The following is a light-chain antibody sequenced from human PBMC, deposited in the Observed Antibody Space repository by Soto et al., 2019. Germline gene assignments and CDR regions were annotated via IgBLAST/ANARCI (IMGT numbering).Light chain of an antibody. J-gene: IGKJ1*01. CDR1: QTISRW. Sequence: DIQMTQSPSTLSASVGDTVTITCRASQTISRWLAWYQQKPGKAPRLLIYTASTLESGVPLRFSASGSGTEFTLTISSLHPDDFATYYCQEYNNYWTFGQGTKV. CDR2: TAS. V-gene: IGKV1-5*01. CDR3: QEYNNYWT.